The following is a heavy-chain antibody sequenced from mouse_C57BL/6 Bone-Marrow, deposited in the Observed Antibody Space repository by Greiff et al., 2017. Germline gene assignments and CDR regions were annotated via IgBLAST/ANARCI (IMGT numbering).Heavy chain of an antibody. Sequence: DVKLVESGGGLVQPGGSMKLSCAASGFTFSDAWMDWVRQSPEKGLEWVAEIRNKANNHATYYAESVKGRFTISRDDSKSSVYLQMNSLRAEDTGIYYCARGVYYYGSSYPDVWGTGTTVTVSS. V-gene: IGHV6-6*01. CDR2: IRNKANNHAT. CDR3: ARGVYYYGSSYPDV. CDR1: GFTFSDAW. D-gene: IGHD1-1*01. J-gene: IGHJ1*03.